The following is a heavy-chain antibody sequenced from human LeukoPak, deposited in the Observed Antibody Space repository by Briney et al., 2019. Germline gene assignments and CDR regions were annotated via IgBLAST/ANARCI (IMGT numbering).Heavy chain of an antibody. CDR1: GGTFSIYG. CDR3: ARGVHVRVYDSNPHYGHY. J-gene: IGHJ4*02. CDR2: INPSTGST. D-gene: IGHD3-22*01. Sequence: AASVKVSCKASGGTFSIYGISWVRQAPGQGLEWMGIINPSTGSTSYSQKFQGRVTMTRDMSTSTVYMELSSLRSEDTALYYCARGVHVRVYDSNPHYGHYWGQGTLVTVSS. V-gene: IGHV1-46*01.